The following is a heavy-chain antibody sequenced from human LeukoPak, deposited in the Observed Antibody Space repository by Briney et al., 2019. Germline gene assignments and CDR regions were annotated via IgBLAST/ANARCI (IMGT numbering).Heavy chain of an antibody. J-gene: IGHJ4*02. V-gene: IGHV3-7*03. CDR1: GFTFSSYW. CDR2: INQDGSQK. Sequence: GGSLRLSCAASGFTFSSYWMSWFRQAPGKGLEWVANINQDGSQKFSVDSVKGRFTISRDNAKNSLSLQMNSLRVEDTAVYYCARDWFDGDYDRFDYWGQGTLVTVSS. CDR3: ARDWFDGDYDRFDY. D-gene: IGHD4-17*01.